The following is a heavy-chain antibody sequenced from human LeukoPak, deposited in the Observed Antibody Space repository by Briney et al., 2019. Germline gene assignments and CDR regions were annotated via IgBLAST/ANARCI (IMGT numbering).Heavy chain of an antibody. CDR3: AKKGGNYDYFDY. J-gene: IGHJ4*02. CDR2: IRYDGSTT. Sequence: PGGSLRLSCAASGFRFDTYGMHWVRQAPGKGLEWVAYIRYDGSTTYYADSVRGRFTISRDNFKNTLYLEMNILRAEDTAVFYCAKKGGNYDYFDYWGQGNLVTVSS. D-gene: IGHD3-3*01. CDR1: GFRFDTYG. V-gene: IGHV3-30*02.